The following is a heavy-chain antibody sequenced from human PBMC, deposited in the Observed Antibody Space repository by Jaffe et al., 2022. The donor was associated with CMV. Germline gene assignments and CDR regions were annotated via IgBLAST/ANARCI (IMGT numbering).Heavy chain of an antibody. CDR1: GGSFSGYY. CDR3: ARVFERHGDYLDAFDI. Sequence: QVQLQQWGAGLLKPSETLSLTCAVYGGSFSGYYWSWIRQPPGKGLEWIGEINHSGSTNYNPSLKSRVTISVDTSKNQFSLKLSSVTAADTAVYYCARVFERHGDYLDAFDIWGQGTMVTVSS. CDR2: INHSGST. J-gene: IGHJ3*02. D-gene: IGHD4-17*01. V-gene: IGHV4-34*01.